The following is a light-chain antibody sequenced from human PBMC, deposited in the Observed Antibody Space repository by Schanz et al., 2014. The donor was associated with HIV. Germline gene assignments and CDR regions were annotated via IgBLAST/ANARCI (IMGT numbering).Light chain of an antibody. CDR1: SSDVGGYKY. V-gene: IGLV2-14*01. J-gene: IGLJ3*02. CDR3: GSYSSGDSHWV. CDR2: DVD. Sequence: QSALTQPASVSGSPGQSITISCTGTSSDVGGYKYVSWYQQYPGKAPKLIIFDVDNRPSGVSWRFSVSKSGNTASLPISGLQAEDEADYYCGSYSSGDSHWVFGGGTKLTVL.